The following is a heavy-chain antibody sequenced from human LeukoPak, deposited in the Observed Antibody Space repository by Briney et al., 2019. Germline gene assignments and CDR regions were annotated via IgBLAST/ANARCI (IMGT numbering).Heavy chain of an antibody. CDR3: ARVPPRYCSGGSCYNYYYGMDV. CDR1: GGTFSSYA. D-gene: IGHD2-15*01. J-gene: IGHJ6*02. Sequence: SVKVSCKASGGTFSSYAISWVRQAPGQGLEWMGRIIPILGVANYAQKFQGRVTITADKSTSTAYMELSSLRSEDTAVYYCARVPPRYCSGGSCYNYYYGMDVWGQGTTVTVSS. V-gene: IGHV1-69*04. CDR2: IIPILGVA.